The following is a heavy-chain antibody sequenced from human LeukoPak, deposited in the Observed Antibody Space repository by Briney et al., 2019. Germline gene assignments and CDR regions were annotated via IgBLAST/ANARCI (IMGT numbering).Heavy chain of an antibody. J-gene: IGHJ4*02. CDR2: MNPNSGNT. CDR1: GYTFTSYD. CDR3: ARFYSTSWYVGDY. D-gene: IGHD6-13*01. V-gene: IGHV1-8*01. Sequence: ASVKVSCKASGYTFTSYDINWVRQATGQGLEWMGWMNPNSGNTGYAQKFQGRVTMTRNTSISTAYMELSSLRSEDTAVYYCARFYSTSWYVGDYWGQGTLVTVSS.